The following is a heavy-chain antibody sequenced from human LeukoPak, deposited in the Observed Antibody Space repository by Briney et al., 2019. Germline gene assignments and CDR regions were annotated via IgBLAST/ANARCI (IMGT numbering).Heavy chain of an antibody. J-gene: IGHJ4*02. D-gene: IGHD6-13*01. CDR3: AREALEECSSSCGFDY. CDR1: GLTFSRYW. CDR2: IKQDGSEK. V-gene: IGHV3-7*01. Sequence: GGSLRLSCAASGLTFSRYWMTWFRQAPGKGLEWVANIKQDGSEKYYVDSVKGRFTISRDNAKNSLYLQMNSLRAEDTAVYYCAREALEECSSSCGFDYWGQGTLVTVSS.